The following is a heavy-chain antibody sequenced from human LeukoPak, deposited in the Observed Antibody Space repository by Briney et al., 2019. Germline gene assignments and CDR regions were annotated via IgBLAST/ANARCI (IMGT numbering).Heavy chain of an antibody. J-gene: IGHJ4*02. D-gene: IGHD5-24*01. CDR2: TYYSGST. Sequence: SETLSLTCTVSGGSISSYYWSWIRQPPGKGLEWIGYTYYSGSTNYNPSLKSRVTISVDTSKNQFSLKLSSVTAADTAVYYCARHADGYNVDYWGQGTLVTVSS. CDR1: GGSISSYY. V-gene: IGHV4-59*08. CDR3: ARHADGYNVDY.